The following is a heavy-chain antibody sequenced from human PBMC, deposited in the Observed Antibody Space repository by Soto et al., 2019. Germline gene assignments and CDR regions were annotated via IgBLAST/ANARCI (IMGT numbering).Heavy chain of an antibody. D-gene: IGHD2-2*01. CDR3: ALVPAATVSWFDP. V-gene: IGHV4-39*01. Sequence: QSHPRTVAGGSISSRSYYRGRKHQPPGKGLEGIGSISYRGRTYYNPSLKSRVTISVDTSKNQFSLKLSSVTAADTAVYYCALVPAATVSWFDPWGQGTLVTVSS. CDR1: GGSISSRSYY. J-gene: IGHJ5*02. CDR2: ISYRGRT.